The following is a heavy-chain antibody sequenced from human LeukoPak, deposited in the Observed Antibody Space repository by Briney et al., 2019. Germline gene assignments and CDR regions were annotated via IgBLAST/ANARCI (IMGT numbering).Heavy chain of an antibody. CDR1: GFTFSSYS. CDR3: AKDRRGYSIDY. Sequence: PGGSLRLSCAASGFTFSSYSMNWVRQAPGKGLEWVSYISSSSSTIYYADSVKGRFTISRDNSKNTLYLQMNSLRAEDTAVYYCAKDRRGYSIDYWGQGTLVTVSS. CDR2: ISSSSSTI. V-gene: IGHV3-48*01. D-gene: IGHD5-18*01. J-gene: IGHJ4*02.